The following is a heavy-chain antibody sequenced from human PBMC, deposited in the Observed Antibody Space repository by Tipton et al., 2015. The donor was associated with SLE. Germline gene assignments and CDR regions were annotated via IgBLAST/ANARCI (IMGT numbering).Heavy chain of an antibody. CDR1: GFTFSSYE. CDR3: ARDRGWYEPYYMDV. V-gene: IGHV3-48*03. Sequence: GSLRLSCAASGFTFSSYEMNWVRQAPGKGLEWVSYISSSGSTIYYADSVKGRFTISRDNAKNSLYLQMNSLRAEDTAVYYCARDRGWYEPYYMDVWGKGTTVTVSS. J-gene: IGHJ6*03. CDR2: ISSSGSTI. D-gene: IGHD6-19*01.